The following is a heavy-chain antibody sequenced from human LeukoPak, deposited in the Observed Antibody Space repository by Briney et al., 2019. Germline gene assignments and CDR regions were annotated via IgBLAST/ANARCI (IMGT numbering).Heavy chain of an antibody. CDR1: GDSINSFY. V-gene: IGHV4-59*08. CDR2: VFHTGDT. CDR3: ARHPFATPFDH. J-gene: IGHJ4*02. Sequence: PSETLSLTCAVSGDSINSFYWSWIRQPPGKGLEWIGYVFHTGDTNSNPSLKGRVTVSLDTSTSQVSLRLTSVTAADTAVYYCARHPFATPFDHWGRGILVTVSS. D-gene: IGHD2-15*01.